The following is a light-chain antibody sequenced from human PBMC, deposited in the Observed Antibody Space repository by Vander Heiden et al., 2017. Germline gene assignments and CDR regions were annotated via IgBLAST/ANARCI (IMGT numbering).Light chain of an antibody. CDR2: GNS. J-gene: IGLJ3*02. CDR3: QSYDSSLSGSWV. V-gene: IGLV1-40*01. Sequence: QSVLTQPPSVSGAPGQRVNISCTGSSSNIGAGYDVHWYQQLPGTAPNLLIYGNSNRPSGVPDRFSGSKSGTSASLAITGLQAEDEADYYCQSYDSSLSGSWVFGGGTKLTVL. CDR1: SSNIGAGYD.